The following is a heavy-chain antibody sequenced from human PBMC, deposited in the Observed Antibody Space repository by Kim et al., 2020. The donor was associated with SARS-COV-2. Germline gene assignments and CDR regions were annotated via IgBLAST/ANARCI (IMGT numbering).Heavy chain of an antibody. CDR2: IYYSGST. V-gene: IGHV4-59*01. J-gene: IGHJ4*02. CDR3: ARGREGYTSSWYLDY. D-gene: IGHD6-13*01. CDR1: GGSISSYY. Sequence: SETLSLTCTVSGGSISSYYWSWIRQPPGKGLEWIGYIYYSGSTNYNPSLKSRVTISVDTSKNQFSLKLSSVTAADKAVYYCARGREGYTSSWYLDYWGQGTLVTVSS.